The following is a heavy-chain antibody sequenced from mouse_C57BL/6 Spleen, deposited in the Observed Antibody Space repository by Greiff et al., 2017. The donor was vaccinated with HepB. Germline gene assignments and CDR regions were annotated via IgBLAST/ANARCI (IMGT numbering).Heavy chain of an antibody. V-gene: IGHV5-17*01. CDR1: GFTFSDYG. CDR3: GFTSMDY. CDR2: ISSGSSTI. J-gene: IGHJ4*01. Sequence: EVKLMESGGGLVKPGGSLKLSCAASGFTFSDYGMHWVRQAPEKGLEWVAYISSGSSTIYYADTVKGRFTISRDNAKNTLFLQMTSLRSEDTAMYYCGFTSMDYWGQGTSVTVSS. D-gene: IGHD5-1*01.